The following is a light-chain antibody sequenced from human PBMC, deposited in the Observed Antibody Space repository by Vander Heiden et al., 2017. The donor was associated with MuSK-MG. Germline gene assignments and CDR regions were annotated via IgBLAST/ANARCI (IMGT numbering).Light chain of an antibody. CDR1: ESVGSTY. CDR3: QQEDNSPRT. V-gene: IGKV3-20*01. CDR2: GAS. Sequence: EIVLTQSPGTLSLSPGESATLSCRASESVGSTYLAWYQQKPGQPPRLIIFGASNRAADIPDRFSGRGSGTDFTLTISRLEPDDFAVYYCQQEDNSPRTFGQGTKVEV. J-gene: IGKJ1*01.